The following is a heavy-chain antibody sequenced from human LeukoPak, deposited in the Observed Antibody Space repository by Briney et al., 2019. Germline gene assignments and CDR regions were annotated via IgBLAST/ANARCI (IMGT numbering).Heavy chain of an antibody. CDR2: KNLDGTDK. CDR3: VKNGGSLDY. J-gene: IGHJ4*02. Sequence: PGGSLRLSCAASGFSFSNHWMSWVRQAPGKGLEWVASKNLDGTDKYYVDAVKGRFTISRDNAKNSLFLEMNSLRATDTAVYYCVKNGGSLDYWGQGTLVSVSS. CDR1: GFSFSNHW. V-gene: IGHV3-7*01. D-gene: IGHD2-15*01.